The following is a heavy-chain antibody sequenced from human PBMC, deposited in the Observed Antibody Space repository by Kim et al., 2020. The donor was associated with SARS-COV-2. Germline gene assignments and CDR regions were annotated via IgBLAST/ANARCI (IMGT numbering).Heavy chain of an antibody. CDR1: GGSISSYY. Sequence: SETLSLTCTVSGGSISSYYWSWIRQPPGKGLEWIGYIYYSGSTNYNPSLKSRVTISVDTSKNQFSLKLSSVTAADTAVYYCARDSGDFWSGSRGPNKPGGFDYWGQGTLVTVSS. CDR3: ARDSGDFWSGSRGPNKPGGFDY. CDR2: IYYSGST. J-gene: IGHJ4*02. D-gene: IGHD3-3*01. V-gene: IGHV4-59*01.